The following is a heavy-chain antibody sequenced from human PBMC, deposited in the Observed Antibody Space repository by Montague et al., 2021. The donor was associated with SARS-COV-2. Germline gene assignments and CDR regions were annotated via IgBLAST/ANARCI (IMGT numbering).Heavy chain of an antibody. CDR1: GFTFSRYD. Sequence: SLRLSCAASGFTFSRYDFNWVRQTPGKGLEWLSYIGTSGSNIFYAESVEGRFTISRDDASKSLYLQMKSLRAEDTAVYYCARNLLGRSGNGMDVWGQGTTVTVSS. D-gene: IGHD3-10*01. CDR3: ARNLLGRSGNGMDV. J-gene: IGHJ6*02. V-gene: IGHV3-48*03. CDR2: IGTSGSNI.